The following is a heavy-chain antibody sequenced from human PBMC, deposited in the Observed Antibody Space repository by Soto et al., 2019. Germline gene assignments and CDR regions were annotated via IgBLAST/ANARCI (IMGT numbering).Heavy chain of an antibody. V-gene: IGHV3-23*01. CDR1: GFTFTGYA. J-gene: IGHJ6*02. D-gene: IGHD6-13*01. CDR2: LSGSGDST. Sequence: EVHLLESGGGLVQPGGSLRLSCAASGFTFTGYAMSWVRQAAGKGLEWVSTLSGSGDSTYYADSAKGRFIISRDNLKNTLHLQMNSLRADDTAVYYCAKGSSWDNYFYYGLDVWGQGTTVTVSS. CDR3: AKGSSWDNYFYYGLDV.